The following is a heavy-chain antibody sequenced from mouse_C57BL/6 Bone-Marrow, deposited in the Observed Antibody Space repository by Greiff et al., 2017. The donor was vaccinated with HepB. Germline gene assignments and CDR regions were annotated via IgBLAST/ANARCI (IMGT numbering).Heavy chain of an antibody. V-gene: IGHV5-12*01. J-gene: IGHJ4*01. CDR1: GFTFSDYY. D-gene: IGHD4-1*01. Sequence: DVHLVESGGGLVQPGGSLKLSCAASGFTFSDYYMYWVRQTPEKRLEWVAYISNGGGSTYYPDTVKGRFTISRDNAKNTLYLQMSRLKSEDTAMYYCARQTGTKGYYAMDYWGQGTSVTVSS. CDR2: ISNGGGST. CDR3: ARQTGTKGYYAMDY.